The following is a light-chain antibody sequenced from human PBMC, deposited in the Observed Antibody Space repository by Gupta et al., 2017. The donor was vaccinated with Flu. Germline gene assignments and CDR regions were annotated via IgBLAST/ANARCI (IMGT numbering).Light chain of an antibody. CDR1: SSNIENND. CDR2: ENN. V-gene: IGLV1-51*02. Sequence: KVTISCSGSSSNIENNDVSWYQQLPGTAPKLLLSENNNRPSGIPGRFSGSKSGTSATLGITGLQTGDEADYYCGTWDSSLSAGVFGGGTKLTVL. CDR3: GTWDSSLSAGV. J-gene: IGLJ3*02.